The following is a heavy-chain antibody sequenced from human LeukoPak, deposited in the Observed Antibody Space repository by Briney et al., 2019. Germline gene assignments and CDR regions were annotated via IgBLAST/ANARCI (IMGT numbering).Heavy chain of an antibody. D-gene: IGHD2-15*01. Sequence: PGGSLRLSCAASGFTVSSNYMSWVRQAPGKGLEWVSVIYSGGSTYYADSVKGRVTISRDNSKNTLHLQMNSLRAEDTAVYYCAKLGPGYCSVGTCYSKWYYFDSWGQGTLVTVSS. CDR1: GFTVSSNY. V-gene: IGHV3-53*01. J-gene: IGHJ4*02. CDR2: IYSGGST. CDR3: AKLGPGYCSVGTCYSKWYYFDS.